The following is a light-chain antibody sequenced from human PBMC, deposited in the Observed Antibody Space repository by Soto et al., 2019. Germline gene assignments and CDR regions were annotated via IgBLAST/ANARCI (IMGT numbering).Light chain of an antibody. V-gene: IGKV3-11*01. CDR2: DAS. CDR1: QSVSSY. Sequence: ETVLTQSPATLSLSPGEIATLSCRASQSVSSYLAWYQQKAGQAPRLLIYDASNRATGIPARFSGSGSGTDFTLTISSLEPEDFAVYYCQQRSNGGTFGQGTRLEIK. CDR3: QQRSNGGT. J-gene: IGKJ5*01.